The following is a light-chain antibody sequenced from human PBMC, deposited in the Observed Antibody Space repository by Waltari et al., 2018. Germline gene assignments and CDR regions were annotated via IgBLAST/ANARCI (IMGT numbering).Light chain of an antibody. J-gene: IGLJ1*01. CDR1: SSDVGGYKY. CDR2: EVS. CDR3: SSYTSTSTPYV. V-gene: IGLV2-14*01. Sequence: QSALTQPASVSGSPGQSITIPCTGSSSDVGGYKYVPWYQQYPGKVPKLMIYEVSNRPSGVSNRFSASKSGNTASLTIYGLQAEDEADYYCSSYTSTSTPYVFGTGTKVTVL.